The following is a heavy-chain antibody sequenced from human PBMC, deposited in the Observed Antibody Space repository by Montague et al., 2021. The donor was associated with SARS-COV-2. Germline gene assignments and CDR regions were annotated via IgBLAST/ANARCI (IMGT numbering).Heavy chain of an antibody. Sequence: SETLSLTCGVSGDSFSDYDWTLIRRPPGRGLEWLGRIDHTGRSNYNPSLKSRVTISLDTSRNHFSLKLTSVTAADTAVYFCARGRVWGGTTGFDIWCQGTMVTVSS. CDR3: ARGRVWGGTTGFDI. CDR1: GDSFSDYD. CDR2: IDHTGRS. V-gene: IGHV4-34*01. J-gene: IGHJ3*02. D-gene: IGHD3-16*01.